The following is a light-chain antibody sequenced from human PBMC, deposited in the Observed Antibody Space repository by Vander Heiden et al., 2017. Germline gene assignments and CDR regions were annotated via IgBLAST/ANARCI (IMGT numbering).Light chain of an antibody. CDR1: TSPIGAGYA. V-gene: IGLV1-40*01. Sequence: QSVLTQPPSVSGAPGQRVTISCTGSTSPIGAGYAVHCYQQLPGTAPTLLIYDNINRPAGAPARFSGSKSGTSASLAITGLQAEDEADYYCQAYDSSLGGHVVFGGGTKLTVL. CDR3: QAYDSSLGGHVV. J-gene: IGLJ2*01. CDR2: DNI.